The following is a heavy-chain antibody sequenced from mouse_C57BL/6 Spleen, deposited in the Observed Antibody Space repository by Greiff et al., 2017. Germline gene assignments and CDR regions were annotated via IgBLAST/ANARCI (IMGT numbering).Heavy chain of an antibody. CDR3: AREAYDYGFDY. CDR2: IYPRSGNT. CDR1: GYTFTSYG. Sequence: QVQLQQSGAELARPGASVKLSCKASGYTFTSYGISWVKQRTGQGLEWIGEIYPRSGNTYYNEKFKGKATMTADKSSSTAYMELRSLTSEDSAVYFGAREAYDYGFDYWGQGTTLTVSA. J-gene: IGHJ2*01. D-gene: IGHD2-4*01. V-gene: IGHV1-81*01.